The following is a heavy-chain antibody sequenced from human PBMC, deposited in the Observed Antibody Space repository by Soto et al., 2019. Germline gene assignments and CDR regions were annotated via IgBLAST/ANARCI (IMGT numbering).Heavy chain of an antibody. Sequence: EVQLVESGGGLVQPGGSLRLSCAASGFTFSSHWMSWVRQAPGKGLEWAANIKQDGSEKYDVDSVKGRLTISRDNAKNSLYLQMDSLIAEDTAVYYCARGKLEYSFYWYFDLWGRGTLVTVSS. CDR3: ARGKLEYSFYWYFDL. J-gene: IGHJ2*01. V-gene: IGHV3-7*04. CDR2: IKQDGSEK. CDR1: GFTFSSHW. D-gene: IGHD6-6*01.